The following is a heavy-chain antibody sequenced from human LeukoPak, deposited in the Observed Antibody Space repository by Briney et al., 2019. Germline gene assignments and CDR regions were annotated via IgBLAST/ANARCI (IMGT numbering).Heavy chain of an antibody. V-gene: IGHV4-38-2*01. J-gene: IGHJ4*02. CDR1: GYSISSGYY. CDR2: IYHSGST. Sequence: PSETLSLTCAVSGYSISSGYYWGWIRQPPGKGLEWIGSIYHSGSTYYNPSLKSRVTISVDTSKNQFSLKLSSVTAADTAVYYCARLGLRSEGWGQGPLVTVSS. D-gene: IGHD5-12*01. CDR3: ARLGLRSEG.